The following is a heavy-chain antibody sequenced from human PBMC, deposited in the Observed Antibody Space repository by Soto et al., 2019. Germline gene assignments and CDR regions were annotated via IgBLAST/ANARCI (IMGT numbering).Heavy chain of an antibody. CDR1: GGSFSSHA. J-gene: IGHJ2*01. V-gene: IGHV1-69*06. CDR3: ARSDCGGGRDYWYFDL. CDR2: IIPLFGRS. D-gene: IGHD4-17*01. Sequence: QVQLMQSGAEVRKPGSSVKVSCRASGGSFSSHAISWVRQAPGQGLEWMGGIIPLFGRSNYAQKFQGRVTITPDTITSTAYMELNSLRAEVSAVYYCARSDCGGGRDYWYFDLWGRGALVTVSS.